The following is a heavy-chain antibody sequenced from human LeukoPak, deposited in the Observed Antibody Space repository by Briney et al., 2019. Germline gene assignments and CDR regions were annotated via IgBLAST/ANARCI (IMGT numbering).Heavy chain of an antibody. CDR3: ARDLFGSRATIDY. J-gene: IGHJ4*02. CDR1: GFTFSSYN. CDR2: ITSSSNYI. D-gene: IGHD5-12*01. V-gene: IGHV3-21*01. Sequence: GGSLRLSCAASGFTFSSYNMNWVRQAPGKGLEWVSSITSSSNYIYFGDSVKGRFTISRDNAKNSLYLQMNSLRAEDTAVYYCARDLFGSRATIDYWGQGTLVTVSS.